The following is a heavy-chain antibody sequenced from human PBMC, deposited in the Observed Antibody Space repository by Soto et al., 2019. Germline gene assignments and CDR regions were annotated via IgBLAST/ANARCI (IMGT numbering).Heavy chain of an antibody. CDR2: ISYDGSNK. CDR1: GFTFSSYA. V-gene: IGHV3-30-3*01. J-gene: IGHJ4*02. D-gene: IGHD5-18*01. CDR3: ARESAMVIDY. Sequence: LRLSCAASGFTFSSYAMHWVRQAPGKGLEWVAVISYDGSNKYYADSVKGRFTISRDNSKNTLYLQMNSLRAEDAAVYYCARESAMVIDYRGQGTPVTVPS.